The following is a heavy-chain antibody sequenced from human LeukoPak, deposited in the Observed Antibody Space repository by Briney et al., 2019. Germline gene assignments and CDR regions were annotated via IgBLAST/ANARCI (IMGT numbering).Heavy chain of an antibody. Sequence: ASVKVSCKASGYTFTXXXMHWVRQAPGQGLEXXXXINPNSGXXXXXXXXXXXXXXTXXXSXSTAYXELSRLGSDDTAVYYCARDSHYDFWSGNIDYWGQGTLVTVSS. CDR1: GYTFTXXX. V-gene: IGHV1-2*02. CDR3: ARDSHYDFWSGNIDY. CDR2: INPNSGXX. D-gene: IGHD3-3*01. J-gene: IGHJ4*02.